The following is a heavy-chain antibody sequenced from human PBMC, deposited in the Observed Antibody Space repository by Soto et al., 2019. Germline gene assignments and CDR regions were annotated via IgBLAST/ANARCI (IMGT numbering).Heavy chain of an antibody. V-gene: IGHV4-31*03. J-gene: IGHJ5*02. CDR1: GGSITRGGYY. CDR2: IYNSGTT. Sequence: QVQLQESGPGLVKPSETLSLTCTVSGGSITRGGYYWSWIRQHPGKGLEWIGYIYNSGTTYYNPSLKGRVTISVDTSKNQFSLKQTAVTAADTAVYYCARDPAPWGQGTLVTVSS. CDR3: ARDPAP.